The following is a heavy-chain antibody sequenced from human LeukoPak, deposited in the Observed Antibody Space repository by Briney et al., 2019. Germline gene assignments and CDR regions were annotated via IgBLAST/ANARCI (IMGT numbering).Heavy chain of an antibody. CDR1: GYTFNTYG. CDR2: ISAYNGTT. D-gene: IGHD6-19*01. Sequence: GASVKVSCKASGYTFNTYGINWVRQAPGQGLEWMGWISAYNGTTNYAQNFQGRITLTTDTSTSMAYMQLTGLRSDDTAVYYCARDGRQWVPLNWCDPWGQGTLVTVSS. J-gene: IGHJ5*02. CDR3: ARDGRQWVPLNWCDP. V-gene: IGHV1-18*04.